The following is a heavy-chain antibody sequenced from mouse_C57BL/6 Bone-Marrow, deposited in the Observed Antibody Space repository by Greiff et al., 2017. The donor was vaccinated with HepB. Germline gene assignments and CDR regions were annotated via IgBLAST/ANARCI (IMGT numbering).Heavy chain of an antibody. Sequence: EVKLQESGPELVKPGASVKIPCKASGYTFTDYNMDWVNQSHGKSLEWIGDINPNNGGTIYNQKFKGKATLTVDKSSSTAYMELRSLTSEDTAVYYCARRRLRAMDYWGQGTSVTVSS. V-gene: IGHV1-18*01. CDR1: GYTFTDYN. CDR2: INPNNGGT. J-gene: IGHJ4*01. CDR3: ARRRLRAMDY. D-gene: IGHD2-4*01.